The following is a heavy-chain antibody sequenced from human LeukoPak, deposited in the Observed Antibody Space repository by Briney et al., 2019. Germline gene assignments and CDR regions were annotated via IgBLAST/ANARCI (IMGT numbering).Heavy chain of an antibody. CDR1: GFTFDNYA. D-gene: IGHD6-19*01. J-gene: IGHJ4*02. CDR3: TRSTGWYNYFDY. Sequence: GGSLRLSCTTSGFTFDNYAMHWVRQAPGKGLEWVSGITWNSGSIAYADSVKGRFTISRDNAKNSLYLQMNSLTADDVAFYYCTRSTGWYNYFDYWGQGALVTVSS. CDR2: ITWNSGSI. V-gene: IGHV3-9*03.